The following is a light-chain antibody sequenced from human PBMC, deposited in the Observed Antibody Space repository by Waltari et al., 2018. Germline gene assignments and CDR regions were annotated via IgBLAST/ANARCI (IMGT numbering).Light chain of an antibody. Sequence: EVVMTQSPVSLSVTLGQAASISCKSSLSLVPVDGNTYLNWFHQRPGQSPRRLIYWVFNRDSGVPDRFSGSGSGTDFTLRISRVEAEDVGVYYCMQGTRWPYTFGQGTQLDIK. CDR3: MQGTRWPYT. V-gene: IGKV2-30*02. CDR2: WVF. J-gene: IGKJ2*01. CDR1: LSLVPVDGNTY.